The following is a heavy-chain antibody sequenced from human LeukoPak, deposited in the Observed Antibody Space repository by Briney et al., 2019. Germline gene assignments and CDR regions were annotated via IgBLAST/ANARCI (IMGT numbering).Heavy chain of an antibody. D-gene: IGHD3-10*01. CDR3: ARHSSTMAFDY. CDR1: GYSFPTYL. V-gene: IGHV5-51*01. J-gene: IGHJ4*02. Sequence: GESLKISCQGSGYSFPTYLIAWVRQMPGKGLEWVGLIYGGNSDTRYSPSFQGQVTISADKSISTAYLQWSSLKASDAAMYYCARHSSTMAFDYWGQGTLVTVSS. CDR2: IYGGNSDT.